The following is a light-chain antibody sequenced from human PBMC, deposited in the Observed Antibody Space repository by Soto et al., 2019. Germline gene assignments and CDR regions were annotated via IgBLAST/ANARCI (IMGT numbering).Light chain of an antibody. V-gene: IGKV4-1*01. J-gene: IGKJ4*01. Sequence: IQLTQSPSSLSASVGDRVTITCRASQGVSIYLAWYQQKPGQPPKLLIYWASTRESGVPDRFSGSGSGTDFTLTISSLQAEDVAVYYCQQYYSTPLTFGGGTKVDIK. CDR3: QQYYSTPLT. CDR2: WAS. CDR1: QGVSIY.